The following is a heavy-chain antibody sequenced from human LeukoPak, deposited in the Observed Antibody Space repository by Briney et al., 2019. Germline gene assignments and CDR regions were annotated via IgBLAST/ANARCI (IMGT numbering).Heavy chain of an antibody. V-gene: IGHV1-69*04. Sequence: GASVKVSCKASGYSFTSYGISWVRQAPGQGLEWMGRIIPILGIANYAQKFQGRVTITADKSTSTAYMELSSLRSEDTAVYYCARDGYSHGGAPGFDYWGQGTLVTVSS. CDR2: IIPILGIA. CDR3: ARDGYSHGGAPGFDY. CDR1: GYSFTSYG. J-gene: IGHJ4*02. D-gene: IGHD5-18*01.